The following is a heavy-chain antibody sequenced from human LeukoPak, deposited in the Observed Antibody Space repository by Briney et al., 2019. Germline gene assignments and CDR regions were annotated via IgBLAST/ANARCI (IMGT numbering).Heavy chain of an antibody. CDR1: GGSFSGYY. Sequence: SETLSLTCAVYGGSFSGYYWTWIRQPPGKGLEWIGEINHSGSTNYNPSLKSRITISIDTSKNQFSLKLSSVTAADTAVYYCARGRIQGYYTPYYFDSWGQGTLVTVSS. CDR2: INHSGST. V-gene: IGHV4-34*01. D-gene: IGHD3-3*01. CDR3: ARGRIQGYYTPYYFDS. J-gene: IGHJ4*02.